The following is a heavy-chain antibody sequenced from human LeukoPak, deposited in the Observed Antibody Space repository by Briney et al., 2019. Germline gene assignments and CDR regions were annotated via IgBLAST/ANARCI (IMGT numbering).Heavy chain of an antibody. CDR3: ARDSYDSSVVDS. CDR2: ITSTSSYT. J-gene: IGHJ4*02. D-gene: IGHD3-22*01. V-gene: IGHV3-11*05. Sequence: GGSLRLSCAASGFTFSDYYMSWIRQAPGKGLEWVSYITSTSSYTNYADSVKDRFIISRDNAKNSLHLEMHSLRADDTAVYYCARDSYDSSVVDSWGQGTLVTVSP. CDR1: GFTFSDYY.